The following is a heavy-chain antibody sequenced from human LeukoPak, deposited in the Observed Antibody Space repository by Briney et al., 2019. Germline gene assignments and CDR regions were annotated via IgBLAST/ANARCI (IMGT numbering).Heavy chain of an antibody. V-gene: IGHV3-30*18. D-gene: IGHD1-26*01. J-gene: IGHJ4*02. CDR1: GFTFSSYG. CDR2: ISYDGSNK. Sequence: GGSLRLSCAASGFTFSSYGMHWVRQAPGKGLEWVAVISYDGSNKYYADSVKGRFTISRDNSKNTLYLQMNSLRAEDTAVYYCAKDRSIVGATAFDYWGQGTLVTVSS. CDR3: AKDRSIVGATAFDY.